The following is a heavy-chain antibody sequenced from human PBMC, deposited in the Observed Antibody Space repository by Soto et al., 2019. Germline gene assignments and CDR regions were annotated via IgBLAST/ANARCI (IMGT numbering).Heavy chain of an antibody. J-gene: IGHJ6*03. CDR1: VGSFSGYQ. Sequence: QVQLQQWGAGLLKPSETLSLTCAVYVGSFSGYQWSWIRHTPGKGLEWIGEINDSGNINYNPSLKRRVTILLDTPQKKTSLKLSSVTAADSAVYYCARGLILWFGELSRRGGYYYYMDVWGKGNTVTVSS. D-gene: IGHD3-10*01. CDR2: INDSGNI. CDR3: ARGLILWFGELSRRGGYYYYMDV. V-gene: IGHV4-34*01.